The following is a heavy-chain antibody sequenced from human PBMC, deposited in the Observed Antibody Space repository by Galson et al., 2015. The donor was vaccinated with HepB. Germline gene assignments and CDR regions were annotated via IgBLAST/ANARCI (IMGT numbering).Heavy chain of an antibody. CDR2: IWYDGSNK. CDR3: VRDPATTAFDY. J-gene: IGHJ4*02. CDR1: GFTFSTCA. V-gene: IGHV3-33*01. D-gene: IGHD4-17*01. Sequence: SLRLSCAASGFTFSTCAMHWVRQAPGKGLEWVAVIWYDGSNKYYTDSVKGRFTISRDNSEDMLYLQMNSLKPQDTAVYYCVRDPATTAFDYWGQGTLVTVSS.